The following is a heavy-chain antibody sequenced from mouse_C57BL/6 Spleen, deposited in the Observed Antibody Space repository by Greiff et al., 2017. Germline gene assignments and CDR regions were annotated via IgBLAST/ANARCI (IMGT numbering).Heavy chain of an antibody. D-gene: IGHD2-3*01. Sequence: QVQLQQPGTELVKPGASVKLSCKASGYTFTSYWMHWVKQRPGQGLEWIGNINPSNGGTNYNQKFKSKATLTVDKSSSTAYMQLSSLTSEDSAVYYCARRRQRRLDDDVDDWGQGTTVTVSS. V-gene: IGHV1-53*01. CDR2: INPSNGGT. CDR3: ARRRQRRLDDDVDD. CDR1: GYTFTSYW. J-gene: IGHJ4*01.